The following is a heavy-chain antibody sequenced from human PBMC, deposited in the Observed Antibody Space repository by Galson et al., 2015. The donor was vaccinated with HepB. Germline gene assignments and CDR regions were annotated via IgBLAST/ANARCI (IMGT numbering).Heavy chain of an antibody. D-gene: IGHD2-21*02. CDR1: GFNSNSYW. J-gene: IGHJ4*02. V-gene: IGHV3-7*03. CDR3: AKAVVVTALFDY. Sequence: SLRLSCAASGFNSNSYWMNWVRQAPGRGLEWVANIKQDGSEQYYVDSVRGRFTISRDNSKNTLYLQMNSLRAEDTAVYYCAKAVVVTALFDYWGQGTLVTVSS. CDR2: IKQDGSEQ.